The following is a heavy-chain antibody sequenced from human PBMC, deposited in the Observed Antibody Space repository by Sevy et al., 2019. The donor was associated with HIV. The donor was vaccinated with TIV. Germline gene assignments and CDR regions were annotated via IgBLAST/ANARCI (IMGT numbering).Heavy chain of an antibody. V-gene: IGHV3-49*03. D-gene: IGHD3-3*01. CDR2: IKSKTYGGTT. J-gene: IGHJ6*02. CDR3: SRVQDTISPYNYFGMDV. Sequence: GGSLRLSCTASGFTFDDYAMSWLRQAPGKGLEWVGFIKSKTYGGTTEYAASVKGRFTISSDDSKTIAYLQMHSLKTEDTAVYYCSRVQDTISPYNYFGMDVWGQGTTVTVSS. CDR1: GFTFDDYA.